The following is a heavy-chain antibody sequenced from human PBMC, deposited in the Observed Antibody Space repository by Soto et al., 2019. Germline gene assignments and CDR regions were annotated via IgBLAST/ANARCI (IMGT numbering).Heavy chain of an antibody. D-gene: IGHD6-19*01. CDR3: ARDKAVAPEY. CDR2: ISSSGSST. Sequence: GGSLRLSCAASGFTFSSYAMSWVRQAPGKGLEWVSYISSSGSSTYYPDSVKGRFTISRDNANNSLYLQMNSLRDQDTAVYYCARDKAVAPEYWGQGTLVTVSS. V-gene: IGHV3-48*02. J-gene: IGHJ4*02. CDR1: GFTFSSYA.